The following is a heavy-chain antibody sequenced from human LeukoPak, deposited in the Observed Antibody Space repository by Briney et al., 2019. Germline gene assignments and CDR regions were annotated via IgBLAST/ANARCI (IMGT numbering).Heavy chain of an antibody. V-gene: IGHV3-30-3*01. D-gene: IGHD5-18*01. CDR2: ISYDGSNK. Sequence: GGSLRLSCAASGFTLSSYAMHWARQAPDKGREWVPVISYDGSNKHYADSVKGRFTISRENSKNTLYLQMNSLRAEDTAVYYCARVDTTMATGEFDYWGQGTLVTVSS. J-gene: IGHJ4*02. CDR1: GFTLSSYA. CDR3: ARVDTTMATGEFDY.